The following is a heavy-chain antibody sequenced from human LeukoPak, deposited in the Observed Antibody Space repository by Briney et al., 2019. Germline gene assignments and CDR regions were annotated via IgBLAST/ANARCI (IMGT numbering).Heavy chain of an antibody. CDR1: GGSISSYY. Sequence: SETLSLTCTVTGGSISSYYWSWIRQPPGKGLEWIGYIYYSGSTHYNPSLKSRAAISVDTSKNHFSLKLSSVTAADTAVYYCARVLAVAGTPFDYWGQGTLVTVSS. D-gene: IGHD6-19*01. J-gene: IGHJ4*02. V-gene: IGHV4-59*01. CDR3: ARVLAVAGTPFDY. CDR2: IYYSGST.